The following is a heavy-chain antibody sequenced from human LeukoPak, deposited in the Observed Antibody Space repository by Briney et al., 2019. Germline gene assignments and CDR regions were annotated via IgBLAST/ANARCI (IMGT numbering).Heavy chain of an antibody. CDR2: IYYSGST. CDR3: ARGGPAAMGNWFDP. J-gene: IGHJ5*02. V-gene: IGHV4-39*07. Sequence: SETLSLTCTVSGGSISSSSYYWGWIRQPPGKGLEWIGSIYYSGSTYYNPSLKSRVTISVDTSKNQFSLKLSSVTAADTAVYYCARGGPAAMGNWFDPWGQGTLVTVSS. D-gene: IGHD2-2*01. CDR1: GGSISSSSYY.